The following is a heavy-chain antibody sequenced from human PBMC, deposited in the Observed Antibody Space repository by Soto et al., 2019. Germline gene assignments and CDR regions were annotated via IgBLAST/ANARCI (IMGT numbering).Heavy chain of an antibody. CDR2: IYPTGST. V-gene: IGHV4-4*02. Sequence: SETLSLTCAVAGGSISSSNWWFWVRQPPGKGLEWIGEIYPTGSTNSNPSLKSRVTISVDKSRNHFSLKLTSLTAADTAVYYCASGSGGSGYYIDNWGQGTLVTVSS. CDR3: ASGSGGSGYYIDN. J-gene: IGHJ4*02. CDR1: GGSISSSNW. D-gene: IGHD3-22*01.